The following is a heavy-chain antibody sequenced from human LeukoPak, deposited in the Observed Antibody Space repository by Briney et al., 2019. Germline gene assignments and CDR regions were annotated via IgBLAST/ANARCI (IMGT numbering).Heavy chain of an antibody. J-gene: IGHJ6*02. CDR1: GYTYTGYY. V-gene: IGHV1-2*04. Sequence: ASVKVSCKASGYTYTGYYMHWVRQAPGQGLEWMGWINPNSGGTNYAQKFQGWVTMTRDTSISTAYMELSRLRSDDTAVYYCARGLENYSGYDSDPNGMDVWGQGTTVTVSS. D-gene: IGHD5-12*01. CDR3: ARGLENYSGYDSDPNGMDV. CDR2: INPNSGGT.